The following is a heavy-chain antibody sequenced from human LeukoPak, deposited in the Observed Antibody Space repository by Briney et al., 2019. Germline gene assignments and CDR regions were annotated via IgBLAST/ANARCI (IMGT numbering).Heavy chain of an antibody. CDR2: INHSGST. J-gene: IGHJ4*02. CDR1: GGSFSGYY. D-gene: IGHD3-3*01. Sequence: PSETLSLTCAVYGGSFSGYYWSWLRQPPGKGLEWIGEINHSGSTNYNSSLKSRVTISVDTSKNQFSLKLSSVTAADTAVYYCARVSYDLWSGYNWGQGTLVTVSS. CDR3: ARVSYDLWSGYN. V-gene: IGHV4-34*01.